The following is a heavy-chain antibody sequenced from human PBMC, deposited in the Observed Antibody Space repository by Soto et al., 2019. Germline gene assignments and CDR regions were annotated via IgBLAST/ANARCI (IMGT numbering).Heavy chain of an antibody. J-gene: IGHJ4*02. Sequence: ASVKVSCKASGYTFTSYYMHWVRQAPGQGLEWMGIINPSGGSTSYAQKFQGRVTMTRDTSTSTVYMELSSLRSEDTAMYYCARPLAAAGLDFDYWGQGTLVTVS. CDR2: INPSGGST. CDR3: ARPLAAAGLDFDY. CDR1: GYTFTSYY. V-gene: IGHV1-46*01. D-gene: IGHD6-13*01.